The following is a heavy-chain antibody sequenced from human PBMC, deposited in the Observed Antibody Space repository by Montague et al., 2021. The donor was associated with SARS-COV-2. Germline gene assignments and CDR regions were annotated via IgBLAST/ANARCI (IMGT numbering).Heavy chain of an antibody. CDR1: GDSVSSNSAA. V-gene: IGHV6-1*01. D-gene: IGHD6-13*01. CDR3: ARGSQVGSWPPTDSGMDV. CDR2: TYYRSKWHN. J-gene: IGHJ6*02. Sequence: CAISGDSVSSNSAAWKWIRQSPSRGLEWLGRTYYRSKWHNDYAESVKSRITTNPDTSKNQISLPLNSVTPEDAAVYYCARGSQVGSWPPTDSGMDVWGQGTMVTVSS.